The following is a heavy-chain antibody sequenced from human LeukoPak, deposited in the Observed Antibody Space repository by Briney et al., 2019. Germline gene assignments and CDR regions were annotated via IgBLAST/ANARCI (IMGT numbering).Heavy chain of an antibody. J-gene: IGHJ4*02. CDR1: GGSFSGYY. D-gene: IGHD6-19*01. V-gene: IGHV4-34*01. CDR2: INHSGST. CDR3: ARDQGSGWTRGTYFDY. Sequence: SETLSLTCAVYGGSFSGYYWSWIRQPPGKGLEWIGEINHSGSTNYNPSLKSRVTISVDKSKNQFSLKLSSVTAADTAVYYCARDQGSGWTRGTYFDYWGQGTLVTVSS.